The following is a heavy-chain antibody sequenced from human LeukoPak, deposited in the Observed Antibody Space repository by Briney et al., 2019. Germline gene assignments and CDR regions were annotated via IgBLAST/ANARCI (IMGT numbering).Heavy chain of an antibody. V-gene: IGHV4-39*01. CDR2: IYYSGST. CDR3: ARPVYDFWSGYYDGDDY. J-gene: IGHJ4*02. Sequence: SETLSLTCTVSGGSISSSSYDWGWIRQPPGKGLEWIGSIYYSGSTYYNPSLKSRVTISVDTSKNQFSLKLSSVTAADTAVYYCARPVYDFWSGYYDGDDYWGQGTLVTVSS. CDR1: GGSISSSSYD. D-gene: IGHD3-3*01.